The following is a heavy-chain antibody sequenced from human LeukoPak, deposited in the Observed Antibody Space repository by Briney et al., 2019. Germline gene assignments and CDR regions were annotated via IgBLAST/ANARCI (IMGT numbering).Heavy chain of an antibody. CDR3: ASLIFGGVIVQHFDY. CDR2: IKEDGSER. V-gene: IGHV3-7*03. J-gene: IGHJ4*02. CDR1: AFIFSGHW. Sequence: GGSLRLSCEGSAFIFSGHWMNWVRQTPGKGLEWVASIKEDGSERQYVDSVKGRFSISRDNTKGSLFLQLNSLRAEDTAVYYCASLIFGGVIVQHFDYWGQGTLVTVSS. D-gene: IGHD3-16*02.